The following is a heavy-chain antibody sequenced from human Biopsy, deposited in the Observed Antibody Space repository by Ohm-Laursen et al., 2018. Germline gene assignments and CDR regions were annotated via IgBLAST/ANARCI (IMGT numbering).Heavy chain of an antibody. CDR2: IWYDGTNE. D-gene: IGHD6-19*01. CDR3: ARGLSSGWYGYFDV. V-gene: IGHV3-33*04. J-gene: IGHJ2*01. CDR1: GFTFGHYA. Sequence: SLRLSSTASGFTFGHYAMHWVRQAPGKGLEWISLIWYDGTNEDYADSVKGRFTISRDNSKNTLYLQINTLTLEDTAFYYCARGLSSGWYGYFDVWGRGTLVTVSS.